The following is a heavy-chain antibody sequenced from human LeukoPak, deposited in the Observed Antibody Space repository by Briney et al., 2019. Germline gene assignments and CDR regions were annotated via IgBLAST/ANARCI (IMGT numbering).Heavy chain of an antibody. D-gene: IGHD6-19*01. CDR3: ARRIGSGWSDY. CDR2: IYPGESDT. Sequence: GESLKISCKGSGYIFTNYWIGWARQMPGKGLEGMGLIYPGESDTRYNPSFQGQVTISADKSISTAYLQWGSLKASDTAIYYCARRIGSGWSDYWGQGTLVIVSS. V-gene: IGHV5-51*01. CDR1: GYIFTNYW. J-gene: IGHJ4*02.